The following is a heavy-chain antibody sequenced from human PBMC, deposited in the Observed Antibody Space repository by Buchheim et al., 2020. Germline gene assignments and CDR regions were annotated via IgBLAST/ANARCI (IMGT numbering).Heavy chain of an antibody. V-gene: IGHV3-23*01. Sequence: EVQLLESGGGLVQPGGSLRLSCAASVFTFSSYAMSWVRHAPGKGLEWVSSISGSGGSTYYAASVKGRFTISIDNSKNTLSLQMNSLRAEDTAVYYCAKDEYYDSSGDYFDYWGQGTL. J-gene: IGHJ4*02. CDR1: VFTFSSYA. CDR3: AKDEYYDSSGDYFDY. CDR2: ISGSGGST. D-gene: IGHD3-22*01.